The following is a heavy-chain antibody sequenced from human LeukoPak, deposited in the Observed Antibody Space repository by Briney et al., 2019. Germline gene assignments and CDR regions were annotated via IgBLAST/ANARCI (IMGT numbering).Heavy chain of an antibody. CDR2: ISYDGSNK. CDR1: GFTFSSYV. V-gene: IGHV3-30*04. J-gene: IGHJ4*02. CDR3: AKDRANYGDYSYFDY. Sequence: GGSLRLSCAASGFTFSSYVMHWVRQAPGKGLEWVAIISYDGSNKYYAASVKGRFTISRDSSKNTLYLQMNSLRTDDSAMYYCAKDRANYGDYSYFDYWGQGTLVTVSS. D-gene: IGHD4-17*01.